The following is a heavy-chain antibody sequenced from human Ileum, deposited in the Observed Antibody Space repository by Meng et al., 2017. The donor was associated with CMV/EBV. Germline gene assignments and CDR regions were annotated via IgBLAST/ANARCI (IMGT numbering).Heavy chain of an antibody. CDR2: IRHDGSFR. D-gene: IGHD1-26*01. J-gene: IGHJ4*02. V-gene: IGHV3-30*02. CDR1: GFRFNPYA. CDR3: AKDSGVAGALDF. Sequence: CAASGFRFNPYAMHWVRQAPGKGLEWVAFIRHDGSFRYYVDSVKGRFTISRDNSKNTLFLQMNSLRVEDTALYYCAKDSGVAGALDFWGQGTLVTVSS.